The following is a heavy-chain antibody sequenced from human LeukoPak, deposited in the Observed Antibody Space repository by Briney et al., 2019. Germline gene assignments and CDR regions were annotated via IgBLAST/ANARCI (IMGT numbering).Heavy chain of an antibody. CDR3: ARDGRCGGDCYAS. J-gene: IGHJ4*02. CDR1: GFSFSSYT. Sequence: PGGSLRLSCAASGFSFSSYTMNWVRQAPGKGLEWVSIISSSSSYIYYADSVKGRFTISRDNAKNALYLQMNSLRVEDTAVYYFARDGRCGGDCYASWGQGTLVTVSS. CDR2: ISSSSSYI. D-gene: IGHD2-21*02. V-gene: IGHV3-21*01.